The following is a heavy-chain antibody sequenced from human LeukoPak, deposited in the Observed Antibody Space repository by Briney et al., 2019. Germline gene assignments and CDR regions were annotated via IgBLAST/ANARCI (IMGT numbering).Heavy chain of an antibody. CDR3: AKDPSTVTSFWFDP. V-gene: IGHV3-66*01. CDR1: GFTISSNY. J-gene: IGHJ5*02. Sequence: GGSLRLSCVASGFTISSNYMNWVRQAPGKGLEWVSVMSSGDRTYYADSVKGRFTFSRDDSKNTLYLQMNSLRAEDTAVYYCAKDPSTVTSFWFDPWGQGTLVTVSS. CDR2: MSSGDRT. D-gene: IGHD4-17*01.